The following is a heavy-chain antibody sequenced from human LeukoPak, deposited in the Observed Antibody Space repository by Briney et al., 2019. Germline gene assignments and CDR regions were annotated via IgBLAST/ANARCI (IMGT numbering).Heavy chain of an antibody. CDR3: ASMEKDPRTGNWFDP. D-gene: IGHD1-14*01. V-gene: IGHV1-69*02. J-gene: IGHJ5*02. CDR1: GGTFSSYT. CDR2: IIPILGIA. Sequence: ASVKVSCKASGGTFSSYTISWVRQAPGQGLEWMGRIIPILGIANYAQKFQGRVTITADKSTSTAYMELSSLRSEDTAVYYCASMEKDPRTGNWFDPWGQGTLVTVSS.